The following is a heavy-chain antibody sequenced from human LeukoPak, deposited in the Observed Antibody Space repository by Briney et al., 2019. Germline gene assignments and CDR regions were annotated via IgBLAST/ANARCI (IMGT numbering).Heavy chain of an antibody. J-gene: IGHJ6*03. CDR1: GGTFSSYA. CDR3: ARGGRGYSGYDLYYYYYYMDV. V-gene: IGHV1-69*06. Sequence: SVKVSCKASGGTFSSYAISWVRQAPGQGLEWMGGIIPIFGTANYAQKFQGRVTITADKSTSTAYMELSSLRSEDTAVYYCARGGRGYSGYDLYYYYYYMDVWGKGTTVTVSS. D-gene: IGHD5-12*01. CDR2: IIPIFGTA.